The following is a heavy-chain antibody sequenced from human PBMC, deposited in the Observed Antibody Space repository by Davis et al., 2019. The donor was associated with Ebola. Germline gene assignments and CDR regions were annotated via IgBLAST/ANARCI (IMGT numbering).Heavy chain of an antibody. CDR1: GFTFSSYA. J-gene: IGHJ6*02. CDR3: ARDRAHGLDV. D-gene: IGHD3-10*01. V-gene: IGHV1-69*01. Sequence: PGGSLRLSCAASGFTFSSYAISWVRQAPGQGLDWMGGIIPVSGVPKYAQDFQGRVTITADESTSTAYMELSSLRSDDTAVYYCARDRAHGLDVWGQGTAVTVTS. CDR2: IIPVSGVP.